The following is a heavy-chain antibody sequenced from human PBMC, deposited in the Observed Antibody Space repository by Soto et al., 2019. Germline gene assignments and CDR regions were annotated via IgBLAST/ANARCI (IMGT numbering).Heavy chain of an antibody. V-gene: IGHV3-30-3*01. J-gene: IGHJ6*02. CDR3: ASSPPSPTPRRLYGMDV. CDR1: GFTFSSYA. Sequence: PGGSLRLSCAASGFTFSSYAMHWVRQAPGKGLEWVAVISYDGSNKYYADSVKGRFTISSDNSKNRLYLQMNSLRAEDTAVYYCASSPPSPTPRRLYGMDVWGQGTTVTVSS. CDR2: ISYDGSNK.